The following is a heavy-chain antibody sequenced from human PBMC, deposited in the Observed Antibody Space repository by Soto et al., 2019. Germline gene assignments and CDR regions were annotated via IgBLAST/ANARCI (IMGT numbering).Heavy chain of an antibody. D-gene: IGHD3-3*01. Sequence: PGESLKISCKGSGYSFTSNWIRWVRQMPGQGLEWMGIINPSGGSTSYGQNFQGRVTMTSDTSTSTVYMELSSLRSEDTAVYYCARSFPDDFWSGSLHGWFDPWGQGTLVTVSS. V-gene: IGHV1-46*03. CDR1: GYSFTSNW. CDR2: INPSGGST. CDR3: ARSFPDDFWSGSLHGWFDP. J-gene: IGHJ5*02.